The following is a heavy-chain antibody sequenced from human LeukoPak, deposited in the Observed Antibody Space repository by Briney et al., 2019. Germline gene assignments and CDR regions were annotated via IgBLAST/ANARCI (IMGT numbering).Heavy chain of an antibody. CDR2: IYYSGSI. D-gene: IGHD3-22*01. CDR1: GASISSYY. CDR3: ARENPSGYYNRPIDY. V-gene: IGHV4-59*01. Sequence: TSETLSLTCTVSGASISSYYWSWIRQPPGKGLEWIGDIYYSGSIKCNPSLKSRVTMSVDTSKNQFSLKLSSVTAADTATYYCARENPSGYYNRPIDYWGQGTLVTVSS. J-gene: IGHJ4*02.